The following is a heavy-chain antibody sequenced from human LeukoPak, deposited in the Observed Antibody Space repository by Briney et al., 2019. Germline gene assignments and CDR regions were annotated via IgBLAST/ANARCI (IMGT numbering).Heavy chain of an antibody. V-gene: IGHV4-34*01. Sequence: SETLSLTCAVYGGSFSGYYWSWIRQPPGKGLEWIGEINHSGSTNYNPSLKSRVTISVDTSKNQFSLKLSSVTAADTALYYCARGPIRDSGYDPDSDYYYYYGMDVWGQGTTVTVSS. J-gene: IGHJ6*02. CDR2: INHSGST. CDR1: GGSFSGYY. D-gene: IGHD5-12*01. CDR3: ARGPIRDSGYDPDSDYYYYYGMDV.